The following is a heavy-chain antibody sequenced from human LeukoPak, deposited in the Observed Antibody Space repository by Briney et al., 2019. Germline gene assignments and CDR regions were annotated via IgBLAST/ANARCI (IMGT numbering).Heavy chain of an antibody. V-gene: IGHV3-11*01. CDR3: ARDDYGWNEY. CDR1: GFTFSDYY. J-gene: IGHJ4*02. D-gene: IGHD3-10*01. Sequence: GGSLRLSCAASGFTFSDYYMSSIRQAPGKGLEWVSYISTSGRIINYAHSVKGRVTISRDNAKTSLYLQMNSLNAEDTAVYYCARDDYGWNEYWGQGTLVTVSS. CDR2: ISTSGRII.